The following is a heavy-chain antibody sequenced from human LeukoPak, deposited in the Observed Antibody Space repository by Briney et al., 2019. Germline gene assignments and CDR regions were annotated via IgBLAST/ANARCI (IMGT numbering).Heavy chain of an antibody. Sequence: PSETLSLTCTVSGDSNNSGGYYWSWIRQHPGKGLEWIGYIYYSGSTYYSPSLKSRVTISVDTSKNQFSLNLYSVTAADTAVYYCARGYCTTGVCYPFDYWGQGTLVTVSS. CDR3: ARGYCTTGVCYPFDY. V-gene: IGHV4-31*03. D-gene: IGHD2-8*01. J-gene: IGHJ4*02. CDR1: GDSNNSGGYY. CDR2: IYYSGST.